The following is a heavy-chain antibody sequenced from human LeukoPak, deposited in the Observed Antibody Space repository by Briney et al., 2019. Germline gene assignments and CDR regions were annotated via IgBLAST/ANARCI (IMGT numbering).Heavy chain of an antibody. V-gene: IGHV3-21*04. CDR1: GFTFITYN. CDR2: LSSSSDYI. D-gene: IGHD3-10*01. J-gene: IGHJ4*02. CDR3: ARDSSMLRGPLVIYYFDF. Sequence: GGSLTLSCAASGFTFITYNMNWLPQAPGRGLEWVSSLSSSSDYIYYVDSVKGRFTISRDNSKNTLYLQMNSLRVEDTAVYYCARDSSMLRGPLVIYYFDFWGQGTLVTVSS.